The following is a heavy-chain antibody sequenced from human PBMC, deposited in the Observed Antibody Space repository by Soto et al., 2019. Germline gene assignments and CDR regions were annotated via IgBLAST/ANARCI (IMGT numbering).Heavy chain of an antibody. CDR2: IIPIFGTA. V-gene: IGHV1-69*01. CDR3: ARDLRGVTDPRFDP. CDR1: GGTFSSYA. J-gene: IGHJ5*02. Sequence: QVQLVQSGAEVKKPGSSVKVSCKASGGTFSSYAISWVRQAPGQGLEWMGGIIPIFGTANYAQKFQGRVTITEDESTSTAYMGLSSLRSEDTAVYYCARDLRGVTDPRFDPWGQGTLVTVSS. D-gene: IGHD3-10*01.